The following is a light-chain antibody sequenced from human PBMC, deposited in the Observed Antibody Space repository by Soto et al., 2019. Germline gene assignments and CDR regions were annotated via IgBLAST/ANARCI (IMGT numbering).Light chain of an antibody. Sequence: EIVLTQSPGTLSLSPGERATLSCRAIQSVSSIYLAWYQQKPGQAPRLLIYGASSRATGLPDRVSGSGSVTYFTLTIIRLEHEEFEVGYCQERTSWPPGTCGQGTNEEIK. V-gene: IGKV3D-20*02. J-gene: IGKJ1*01. CDR1: QSVSSIY. CDR2: GAS. CDR3: QERTSWPPGT.